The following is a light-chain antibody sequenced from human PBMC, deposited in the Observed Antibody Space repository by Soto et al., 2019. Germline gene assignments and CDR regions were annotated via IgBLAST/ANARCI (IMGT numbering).Light chain of an antibody. J-gene: IGKJ1*01. CDR2: GAS. V-gene: IGKV3-20*01. Sequence: TEKTQSPGILSTSPGESPTLSCRASQSISRYLAWYQQKPGQGPRLLIYGASSRATGTPDRFSGSGSGTDFTLTINRLEPEDFALYYCQQYGSSPPTFGQGTKVDIK. CDR3: QQYGSSPPT. CDR1: QSISRY.